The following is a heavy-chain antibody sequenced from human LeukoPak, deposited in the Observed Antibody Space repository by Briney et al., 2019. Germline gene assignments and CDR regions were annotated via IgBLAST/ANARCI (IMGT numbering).Heavy chain of an antibody. V-gene: IGHV3-21*01. CDR3: AREDCSGGSCYSGY. D-gene: IGHD2-15*01. J-gene: IGHJ4*02. CDR1: GFTFFSYT. CDR2: ISSSSSYI. Sequence: GGSLRLSCAASGFTFFSYTMNWVRQAPGKGLEWVSSISSSSSYIYYADSVKGRFTISRDNAKNSLYLQMNSLRAEDTAVYYCAREDCSGGSCYSGYWGQGTLVTVSS.